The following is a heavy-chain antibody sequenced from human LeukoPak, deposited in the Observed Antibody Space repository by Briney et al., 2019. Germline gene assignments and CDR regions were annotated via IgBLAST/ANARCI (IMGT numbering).Heavy chain of an antibody. V-gene: IGHV3-21*01. J-gene: IGHJ4*02. D-gene: IGHD6-19*01. Sequence: GGSLRLSCAASGFTFSSYSMNWVRQAPGKGLEWVSSISSGSSYIYYADSVKGRFTISRDNAKNSLYLQMNSLRAEDTAVYYCARAQAVAVDYWGQGTLVTVSS. CDR2: ISSGSSYI. CDR1: GFTFSSYS. CDR3: ARAQAVAVDY.